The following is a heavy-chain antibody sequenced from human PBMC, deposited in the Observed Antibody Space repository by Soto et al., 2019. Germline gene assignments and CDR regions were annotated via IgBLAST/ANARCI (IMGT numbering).Heavy chain of an antibody. Sequence: SETLSLTCAVYGGSFSGYYWSWIRQPPGKGLEWIGEINHSGSTNYNPSLKSRVTISVDTSKNQFSLKLSSVTAADTAVYYCARGPPYYYYGMDVWGQGTTVTVSS. CDR2: INHSGST. J-gene: IGHJ6*02. V-gene: IGHV4-34*01. CDR1: GGSFSGYY. CDR3: ARGPPYYYYGMDV.